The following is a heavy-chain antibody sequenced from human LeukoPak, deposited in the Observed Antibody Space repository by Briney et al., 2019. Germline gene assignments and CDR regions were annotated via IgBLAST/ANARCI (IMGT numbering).Heavy chain of an antibody. CDR3: ARGTYYYDSSGHRAVYFDY. CDR2: IYYSGST. J-gene: IGHJ4*02. D-gene: IGHD3-22*01. V-gene: IGHV4-30-4*07. CDR1: GGSISSGGYS. Sequence: SETLSLTCAVSGGSISSGGYSWRWIRQPPGKGLEWIGYIYYSGSTYYNPSLKSRFTISVDTSKNQFSLKLSSVTAADTAVYYCARGTYYYDSSGHRAVYFDYWGQGTLVTVSS.